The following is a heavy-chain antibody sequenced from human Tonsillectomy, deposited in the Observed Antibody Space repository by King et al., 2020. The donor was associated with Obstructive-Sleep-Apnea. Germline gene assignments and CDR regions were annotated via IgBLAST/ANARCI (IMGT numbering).Heavy chain of an antibody. D-gene: IGHD6-13*01. CDR3: ARGRGSWSFDY. J-gene: IGHJ4*02. Sequence: VQLVESGGGVVQPGRSLRLSCAASGFTFSSYPMHWVRQAPGKGLEWGAIISYDGSNKYYADSVKGRFTISRDNSKNTLNLQMNDLRADDTAVYYCARGRGSWSFDYWGQGTLVTVSS. CDR1: GFTFSSYP. V-gene: IGHV3-30-3*01. CDR2: ISYDGSNK.